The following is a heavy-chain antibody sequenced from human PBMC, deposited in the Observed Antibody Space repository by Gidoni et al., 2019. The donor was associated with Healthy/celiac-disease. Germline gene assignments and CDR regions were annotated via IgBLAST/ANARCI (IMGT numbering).Heavy chain of an antibody. D-gene: IGHD2-2*01. V-gene: IGHV1-69*04. CDR3: ARDLDCSSTSCMTYYYYGMDV. CDR2: IIPILGIA. Sequence: QVQLVQSGAEVKKPGSSVKVSCKASGGTFSSYAISWVRQAPGQGLEWMGRIIPILGIANDAQKFQGRVTMTADKSTSTAYMELSSLRSEDTAVYYCARDLDCSSTSCMTYYYYGMDVWGQGTTVTVSS. CDR1: GGTFSSYA. J-gene: IGHJ6*02.